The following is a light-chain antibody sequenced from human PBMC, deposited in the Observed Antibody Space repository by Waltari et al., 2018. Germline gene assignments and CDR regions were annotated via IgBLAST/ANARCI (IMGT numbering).Light chain of an antibody. Sequence: QSVLTQPPSASGTPGQRIIISCSGCTSNIGSNFVYWYQQLPGKAPKLRILWNNQRPSGAPDRFSGYKSGTAASLAISGLRSEDEADYYCATWDDNLSGVVFGGGTKLSVL. CDR3: ATWDDNLSGVV. V-gene: IGLV1-47*01. CDR1: TSNIGSNF. J-gene: IGLJ2*01. CDR2: WNN.